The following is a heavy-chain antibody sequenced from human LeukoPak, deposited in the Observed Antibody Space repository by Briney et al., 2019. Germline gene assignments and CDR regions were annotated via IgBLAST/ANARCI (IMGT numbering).Heavy chain of an antibody. CDR1: GYTFTGYY. CDR2: INPNSGGT. CDR3: ARGPGAAGTPYFDY. Sequence: ASVKVSCKASGYTFTGYYMHWVRQAPGQGLEWMGWINPNSGGTNYAQKFQGRVTMTRDTSISTAYMELSRLRSGDTAVYYCARGPGAAGTPYFDYWGQGTLVTVSS. D-gene: IGHD6-13*01. V-gene: IGHV1-2*02. J-gene: IGHJ4*02.